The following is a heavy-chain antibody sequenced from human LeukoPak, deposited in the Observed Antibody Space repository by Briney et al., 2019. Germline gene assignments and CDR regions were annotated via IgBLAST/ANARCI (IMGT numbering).Heavy chain of an antibody. D-gene: IGHD2-21*02. V-gene: IGHV4-59*08. J-gene: IGHJ4*02. CDR1: GGSISSYY. CDR3: ARHVSSDSPNDY. Sequence: SETLSLTCTVSGGSISSYYWSWIRQPPGKGLEWIGSIYYSGTTHYNPSLKSRVSISVDTSKNQFSLNLSSVTAADTAVYYCARHVSSDSPNDYWGQGTLVTVSS. CDR2: IYYSGTT.